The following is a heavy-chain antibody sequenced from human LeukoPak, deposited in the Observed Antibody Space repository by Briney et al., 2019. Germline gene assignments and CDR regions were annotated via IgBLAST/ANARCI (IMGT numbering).Heavy chain of an antibody. J-gene: IGHJ4*02. CDR1: GGSFSGYY. CDR3: ARIRSYDYVWGSYRYFDY. Sequence: PSETLSLTCAVYGGSFSGYYWSWIRQPPGKGLEWIGEINHSGSTNYNPSLKSRVTISVDTSKNQFSLKLSSVTAADTAVYYCARIRSYDYVWGSYRYFDYWGQGTLVTVSS. CDR2: INHSGST. V-gene: IGHV4-34*01. D-gene: IGHD3-16*01.